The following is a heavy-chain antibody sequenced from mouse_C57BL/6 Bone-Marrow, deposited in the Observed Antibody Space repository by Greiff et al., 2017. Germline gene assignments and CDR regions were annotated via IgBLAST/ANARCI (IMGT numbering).Heavy chain of an antibody. CDR3: ARIFYDGYYSWFAY. J-gene: IGHJ3*01. CDR1: GFSLTSYG. V-gene: IGHV2-2*01. D-gene: IGHD2-3*01. CDR2: IWSGGST. Sequence: VQLQESGPGLVQPSQSLSITCTVSGFSLTSYGVHWVRQSPGKGLEWLGVIWSGGSTDYNAAFISRLSISKDNSKSQVFFKMNSLQADDTAIYYCARIFYDGYYSWFAYWGQGTLVTVSA.